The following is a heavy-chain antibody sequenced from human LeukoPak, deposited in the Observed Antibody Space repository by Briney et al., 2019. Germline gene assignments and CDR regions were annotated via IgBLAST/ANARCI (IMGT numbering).Heavy chain of an antibody. J-gene: IGHJ6*02. D-gene: IGHD6-19*01. CDR3: AREAQWLESYYYGMNV. V-gene: IGHV1-69*13. CDR2: IIPIFGTA. CDR1: GGTFSSYA. Sequence: SVKVSCKASGGTFSSYAISWVRQAPGQGLEWMGGIIPIFGTANYAQKFQGRVTITADESTSTAYMELSSLRSEDTAVYYCAREAQWLESYYYGMNVWGQGTTVTVSS.